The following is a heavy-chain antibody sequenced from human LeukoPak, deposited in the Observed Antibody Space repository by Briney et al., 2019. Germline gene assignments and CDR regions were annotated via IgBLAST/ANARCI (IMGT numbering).Heavy chain of an antibody. CDR1: GGSISSGGYY. CDR3: ARGGGYYCGVDY. D-gene: IGHD3-22*01. J-gene: IGHJ4*02. V-gene: IGHV4-31*03. CDR2: IYYSGST. Sequence: SETLSLTCTVSGGSISSGGYYWSWIRQHPGKGLEWIGYIYYSGSTYYNPSLKSRVTISVDTSKNQFSLKLSSVTAADTAVYYCARGGGYYCGVDYWGQGTLVTVSS.